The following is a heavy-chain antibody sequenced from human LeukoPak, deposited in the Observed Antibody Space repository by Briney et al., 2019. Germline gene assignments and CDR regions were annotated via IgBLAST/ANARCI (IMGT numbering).Heavy chain of an antibody. CDR3: ARVGREYDFWSGYRAANWFDP. D-gene: IGHD3-3*01. CDR2: ISSSGSTI. J-gene: IGHJ5*02. Sequence: GSLRLSCAASGITFSDYYMSWIRQAPGKGLEWVSYISSSGSTIYYADSVKGRFTISRDNAKNSLYLQMNSLRAEDTAVYYCARVGREYDFWSGYRAANWFDPWGQGTLVTVSS. V-gene: IGHV3-11*01. CDR1: GITFSDYY.